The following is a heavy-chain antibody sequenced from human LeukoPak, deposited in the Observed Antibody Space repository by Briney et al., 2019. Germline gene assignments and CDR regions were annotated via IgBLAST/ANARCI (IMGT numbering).Heavy chain of an antibody. Sequence: GGSLRLSCAASGYTFSNYAMSWVRQAPGKGLEWVSGISDSGGTTFYADSVKGRFTISRDNSKNTLYLQMISLKADDTAVYYCAKDYSSGWYAYHFDSWGQGTLVSVSS. CDR3: AKDYSSGWYAYHFDS. J-gene: IGHJ4*02. CDR1: GYTFSNYA. CDR2: ISDSGGTT. V-gene: IGHV3-23*01. D-gene: IGHD6-19*01.